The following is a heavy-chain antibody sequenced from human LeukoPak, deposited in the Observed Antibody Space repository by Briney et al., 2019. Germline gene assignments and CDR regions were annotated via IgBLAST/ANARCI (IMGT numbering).Heavy chain of an antibody. V-gene: IGHV3-48*01. J-gene: IGHJ5*02. Sequence: PGGSLRLSCAASGFTFSSYSMNWVRQAPGKGLEWVSYISSSSSTIYYADSVKGRFTISRDNAKDSLYLQMNNLRAEDTAVYYCARDPCGTAWGQGTLVTVSS. CDR1: GFTFSSYS. D-gene: IGHD1-1*01. CDR2: ISSSSSTI. CDR3: ARDPCGTA.